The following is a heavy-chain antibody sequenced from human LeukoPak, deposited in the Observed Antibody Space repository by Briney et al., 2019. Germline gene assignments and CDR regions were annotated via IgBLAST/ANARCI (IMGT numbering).Heavy chain of an antibody. CDR2: ISSSGRTI. CDR3: ARMGMVRGALYY. D-gene: IGHD3-10*01. V-gene: IGHV3-48*03. J-gene: IGHJ4*02. CDR1: GFTFSSYE. Sequence: GGSLRLSCAASGFTFSSYEFNWVRQAPGKGLEWVSYISSSGRTIFYADSVKGRFTISRDNAKNSLYLQMNSLRAEDTAVYYCARMGMVRGALYYWGQGTLVTVSS.